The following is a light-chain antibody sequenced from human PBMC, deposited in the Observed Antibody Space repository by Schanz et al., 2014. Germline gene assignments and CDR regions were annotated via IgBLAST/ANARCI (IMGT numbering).Light chain of an antibody. V-gene: IGLV1-40*01. Sequence: QSVLTQPPSVSGAPGQRVTISCTGSSSNIGAGYDVHWSQQLPGTAPKLLIYGNSNRPSGVPDRFSGSKSGTSASLAITGLQAEDEADYYCQSYDNSLSGWVFGGGTKLTVL. CDR3: QSYDNSLSGWV. J-gene: IGLJ3*02. CDR1: SSNIGAGYD. CDR2: GNS.